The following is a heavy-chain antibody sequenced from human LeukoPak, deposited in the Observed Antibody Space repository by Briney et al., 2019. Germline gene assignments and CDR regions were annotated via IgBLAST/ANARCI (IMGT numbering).Heavy chain of an antibody. Sequence: ASVKVSCKASGYTFTGYYMHWVRQAPGQGLEWMGWINPNSGGTNYEQKFQGRVTMTRDTSISTAYMELSRLRSEDTAVYYCATGGLRAAAANNWFDPWGQGTLVTVSS. CDR3: ATGGLRAAAANNWFDP. CDR2: INPNSGGT. J-gene: IGHJ5*02. CDR1: GYTFTGYY. V-gene: IGHV1-2*02. D-gene: IGHD6-13*01.